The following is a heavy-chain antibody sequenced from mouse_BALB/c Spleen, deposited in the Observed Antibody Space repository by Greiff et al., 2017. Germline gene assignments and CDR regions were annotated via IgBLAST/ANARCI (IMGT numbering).Heavy chain of an antibody. J-gene: IGHJ4*01. Sequence: EVKLVESGGGLVQPGGSRKLSCAASGFTFSSFGMHWVRQAPEKGLECVAYISSGSSTIYYADTVKGRFTISRDNPKNTLFLQMTSLRSEDTAMYYCARSPYDPYAMDYWGQGTSVTVSS. CDR1: GFTFSSFG. CDR2: ISSGSSTI. V-gene: IGHV5-17*02. CDR3: ARSPYDPYAMDY. D-gene: IGHD2-3*01.